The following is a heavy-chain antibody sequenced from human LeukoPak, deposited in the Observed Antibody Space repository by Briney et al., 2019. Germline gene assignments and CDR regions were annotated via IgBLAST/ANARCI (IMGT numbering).Heavy chain of an antibody. Sequence: GGSLRLSCAASGFTFSGYPIHWVRQAPGKGLEWVAVISYDGSNKYYADSVKGRFTISRDNAKNSLYLQMNSLRAEDTAVYYCARDSTIFGVVTDNWFDPWGQGTLVTVSS. CDR3: ARDSTIFGVVTDNWFDP. D-gene: IGHD3-3*01. V-gene: IGHV3-30-3*01. J-gene: IGHJ5*02. CDR2: ISYDGSNK. CDR1: GFTFSGYP.